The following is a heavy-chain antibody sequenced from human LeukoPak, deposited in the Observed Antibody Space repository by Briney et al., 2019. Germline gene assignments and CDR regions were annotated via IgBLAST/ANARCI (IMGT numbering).Heavy chain of an antibody. CDR2: IYHSGST. CDR3: ARAGLVVPRYYYYGMDV. V-gene: IGHV4-4*02. D-gene: IGHD1-26*01. Sequence: SETLSLTCAVSGGSISSSNWWSWVRQPPGKGLEWIGEIYHSGSTNYNPSLKSRVTISVDKSKNQFSLKLSSVTAADTAVYYCARAGLVVPRYYYYGMDVWGQGTTVTVSS. J-gene: IGHJ6*02. CDR1: GGSISSSNW.